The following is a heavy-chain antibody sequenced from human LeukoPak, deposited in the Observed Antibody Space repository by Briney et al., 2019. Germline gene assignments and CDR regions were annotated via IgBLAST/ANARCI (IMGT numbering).Heavy chain of an antibody. CDR1: GFTVSSNY. D-gene: IGHD5-18*01. CDR3: ARESGYSYGLAGFFDY. J-gene: IGHJ4*02. Sequence: GGSLRLSCAASGFTVSSNYMSWVRQAPGKGLEWVSVIYSDGRIHSADSVRGRFTISRDDSKNTLSLQMNSLRAEDTAVYYCARESGYSYGLAGFFDYWGQGTLVTVSS. CDR2: IYSDGRI. V-gene: IGHV3-53*01.